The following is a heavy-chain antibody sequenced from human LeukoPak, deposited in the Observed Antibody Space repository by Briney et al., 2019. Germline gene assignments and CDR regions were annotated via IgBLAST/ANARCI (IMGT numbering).Heavy chain of an antibody. CDR3: ARAGGEGTFDY. J-gene: IGHJ4*02. V-gene: IGHV3-53*01. D-gene: IGHD3-16*01. Sequence: PGGSLRLSCAVSGFTVSTNYMNWVRQAPGKGLEWVSVIYSGGSTYYADSVKGRFTISRDNSKNTLYLQMNSLRAEDTAVYYCARAGGEGTFDYWGQGNLVTVSS. CDR1: GFTVSTNY. CDR2: IYSGGST.